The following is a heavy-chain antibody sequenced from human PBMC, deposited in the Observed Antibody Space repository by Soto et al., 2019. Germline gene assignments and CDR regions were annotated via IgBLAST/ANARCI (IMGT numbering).Heavy chain of an antibody. CDR2: ILPVFGMV. V-gene: IGHV1-69*19. CDR3: APPHPRVRHYYNRSPPTASLYHSGLGV. D-gene: IGHD1-26*01. CDR1: RGTFNTSP. J-gene: IGHJ6*02. Sequence: QVHLAQSGSEVKKPGSSVKVSCQTSRGTFNTSPISWVRQAPGQGLEWLGDILPVFGMVNYAQQFQDRLILPADESTFIVCMEVSPLTPEDPAVYFCAPPHPRVRHYYNRSPPTASLYHSGLGVWGQGTTVIVSS.